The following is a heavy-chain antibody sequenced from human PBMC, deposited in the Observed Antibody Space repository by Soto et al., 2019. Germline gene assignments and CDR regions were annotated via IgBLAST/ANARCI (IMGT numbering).Heavy chain of an antibody. V-gene: IGHV3-33*01. J-gene: IGHJ6*02. CDR3: ARLWDIAVAEAVGDFGMDV. Sequence: QVQLVESGGGMVQPGRSLRLSCAASGFTFSSYGMHWVRQAPGKGLEWVAVIWYDGSNKYYADSVKGRFTISRDNSKNTLYLQMNSLRAEDSAVYYCARLWDIAVAEAVGDFGMDVWGQGTTVTVSS. D-gene: IGHD6-19*01. CDR2: IWYDGSNK. CDR1: GFTFSSYG.